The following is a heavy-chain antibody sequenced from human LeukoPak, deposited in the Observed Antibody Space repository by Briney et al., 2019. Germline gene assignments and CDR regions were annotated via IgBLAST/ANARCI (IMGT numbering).Heavy chain of an antibody. CDR1: GASISSYY. J-gene: IGHJ4*02. Sequence: SETLSLTCTVSGASISSYYWSWIRQPPGKGLEWIGCIYYSGYTNYNPSLESRVTMSVDTSKNQFSLKVSSVTAADTAVYYCARDPGPYCTTTSCYVDYWGRGTLVTVSS. V-gene: IGHV4-59*01. D-gene: IGHD2-2*01. CDR2: IYYSGYT. CDR3: ARDPGPYCTTTSCYVDY.